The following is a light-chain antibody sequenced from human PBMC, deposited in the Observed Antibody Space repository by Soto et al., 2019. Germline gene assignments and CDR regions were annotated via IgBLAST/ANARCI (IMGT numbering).Light chain of an antibody. V-gene: IGKV3-15*01. CDR3: QQYNNGTPWT. CDR1: QSVSSN. J-gene: IGKJ1*01. Sequence: EIVMTQSPATLSVSPGERATLSCRASQSVSSNLAWYQQKPGQAPRLLIYGASTRATGIPARFSGSGSGTEFTITISSMQSEDFAVYYWQQYNNGTPWTFGQGTKVEIK. CDR2: GAS.